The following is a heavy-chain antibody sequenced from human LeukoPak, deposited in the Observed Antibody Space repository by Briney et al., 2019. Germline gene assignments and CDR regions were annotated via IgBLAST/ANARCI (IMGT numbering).Heavy chain of an antibody. CDR1: GFTFSSYA. Sequence: GGSLRLSCAASGFTFSSYAMSWVRQAPGKGLEWVSAISGSGGSTYHADSVKGRFTISRDNSKNTLYLQMNSLRAEDTAVYYCAKRVAVAGMYYYYMDVWGKGTTVTVSS. J-gene: IGHJ6*03. CDR2: ISGSGGST. V-gene: IGHV3-23*01. D-gene: IGHD6-19*01. CDR3: AKRVAVAGMYYYYMDV.